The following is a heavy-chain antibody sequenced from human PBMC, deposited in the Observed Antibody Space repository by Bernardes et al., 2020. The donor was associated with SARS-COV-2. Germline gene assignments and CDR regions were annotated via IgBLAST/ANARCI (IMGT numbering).Heavy chain of an antibody. J-gene: IGHJ4*02. CDR2: INSDGSST. V-gene: IGHV3-74*01. D-gene: IGHD3-10*01. CDR1: GFTFSSYW. Sequence: GGSLRLSRAASGFTFSSYWMHWVRQAPGKGLVWVSRINSDGSSTSYADSVKGRFTISRDNAKNTLYLQMNSLRAEDTAVYYCARLWFGELSQFDYWGQGTLVTVSS. CDR3: ARLWFGELSQFDY.